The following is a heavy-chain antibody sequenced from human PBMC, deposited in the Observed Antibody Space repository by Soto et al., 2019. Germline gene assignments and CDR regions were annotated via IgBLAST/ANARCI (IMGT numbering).Heavy chain of an antibody. CDR3: ARGFDGSADY. D-gene: IGHD3-10*01. V-gene: IGHV1-3*01. CDR1: GYTFSRNA. CDR2: INGGDAKT. Sequence: GASVKVSCKASGYTFSRNAIHWMRQAPGQRLEWMGWINGGDAKTQFSQKFQGRVTLTRDTSATTAYMELSSLRSEDTAVYYCARGFDGSADYWGQGTLVTVSS. J-gene: IGHJ4*02.